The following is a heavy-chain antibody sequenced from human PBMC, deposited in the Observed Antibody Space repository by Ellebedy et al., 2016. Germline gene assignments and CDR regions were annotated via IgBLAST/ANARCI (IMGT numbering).Heavy chain of an antibody. V-gene: IGHV1-46*01. Sequence: ASVKVSXXASGYTFTGYYMHWVRQAPGQGLEWMGIINPSGGSTSYAQKFQGRVTMTRDTSTSTVYMELSSLRSEDTAVYYCARVPKSTPMVRGVIPYFDYWGQGTLVTVSS. CDR2: INPSGGST. CDR3: ARVPKSTPMVRGVIPYFDY. J-gene: IGHJ4*02. CDR1: GYTFTGYY. D-gene: IGHD3-10*01.